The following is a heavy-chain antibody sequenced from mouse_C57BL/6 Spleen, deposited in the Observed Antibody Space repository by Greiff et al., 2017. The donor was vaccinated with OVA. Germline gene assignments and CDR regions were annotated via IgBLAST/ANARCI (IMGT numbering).Heavy chain of an antibody. CDR1: GFTFSSYG. J-gene: IGHJ2*01. CDR3: ARQGDYDEIDY. V-gene: IGHV5-6*02. D-gene: IGHD2-4*01. Sequence: EVMLVESGGDLVKPGGSLKLSCAASGFTFSSYGMSWVRQTPDKRLEWVATISSGGSYTYYPDSVKGRFTISRDNAKNTLYLQMSSLKSEDTAMYYCARQGDYDEIDYWGQGTTLTVSS. CDR2: ISSGGSYT.